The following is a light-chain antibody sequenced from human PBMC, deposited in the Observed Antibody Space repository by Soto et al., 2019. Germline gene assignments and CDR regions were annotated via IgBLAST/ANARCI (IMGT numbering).Light chain of an antibody. Sequence: EIELTQSPGTLSLSPGERATLSCRASQSVSSNYLAWYQQKPGQAPRPLIYGASSSATGIPDRFSGSGAGTDFTLTISRLESEDFAVYYCQQYGSSPWTFGQGTKVEIK. CDR3: QQYGSSPWT. CDR2: GAS. CDR1: QSVSSNY. J-gene: IGKJ1*01. V-gene: IGKV3-20*01.